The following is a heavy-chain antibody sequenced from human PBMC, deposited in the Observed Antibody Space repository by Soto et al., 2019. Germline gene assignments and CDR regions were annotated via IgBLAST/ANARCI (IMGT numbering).Heavy chain of an antibody. V-gene: IGHV1-69*12. CDR2: IIPIFGTA. CDR3: ASNGFGETYYYGMDV. CDR1: GGTFSSYA. Sequence: QVQLVQSGAEVKKPGSSVKVSCKASGGTFSSYAINWVRQAPGQGLEWMGGIIPIFGTADYAQKFQGGVTITADESTSTAYMELSSLRSEDTAVYYCASNGFGETYYYGMDVWGQGTTVTVSS. J-gene: IGHJ6*02. D-gene: IGHD3-10*01.